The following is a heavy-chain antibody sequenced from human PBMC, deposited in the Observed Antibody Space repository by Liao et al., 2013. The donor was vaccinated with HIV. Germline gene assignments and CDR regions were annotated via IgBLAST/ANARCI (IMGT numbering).Heavy chain of an antibody. J-gene: IGHJ4*02. Sequence: QVQLRQWGAGLLRPSETLSLTCAVYSGSFSGHYWNWIRQSPREGDVEWIGESTVIEEAPITTRPSKSRVTISGDTSYNHFSLRLTSVTAADTAIYYCAFRRRWLPLSYYWGRGNPSVTVSS. CDR2: STVIEEAP. V-gene: IGHV4-34*01. CDR3: AFRRRWLPLSYY. D-gene: IGHD5-24*01. CDR1: SGSFSGHY.